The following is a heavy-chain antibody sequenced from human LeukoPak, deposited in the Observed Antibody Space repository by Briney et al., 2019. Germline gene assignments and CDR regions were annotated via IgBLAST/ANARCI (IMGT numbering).Heavy chain of an antibody. CDR3: ARVHVDIVAMTGFDY. CDR2: ISSSSSYI. Sequence: GGSLRLSCAASGFTFSSYSMNWVRQAPGKGLEWVSSISSSSSYIYYADSVKGRFTISRDNAKNSLYLQMNSLRAEDTAVYYCARVHVDIVAMTGFDYWGQGTLVTVSS. J-gene: IGHJ4*02. V-gene: IGHV3-21*01. D-gene: IGHD5-12*01. CDR1: GFTFSSYS.